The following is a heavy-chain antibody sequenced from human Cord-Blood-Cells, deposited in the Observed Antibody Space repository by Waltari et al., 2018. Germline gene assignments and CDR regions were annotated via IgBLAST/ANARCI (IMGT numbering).Heavy chain of an antibody. D-gene: IGHD6-13*01. CDR2: MNPNSGNT. J-gene: IGHJ5*02. V-gene: IGHV1-8*01. Sequence: QVQLVQSGAEVKKPGASVKVSCKASGYTFTSYDINWVRQATGQGLEWMGWMNPNSGNTGYAQKVQGRVTMTRNTSISTAYMELSSLRSEDTAVYYCIAAAGQGSHNWFDPWGQGTLVTVSS. CDR1: GYTFTSYD. CDR3: IAAAGQGSHNWFDP.